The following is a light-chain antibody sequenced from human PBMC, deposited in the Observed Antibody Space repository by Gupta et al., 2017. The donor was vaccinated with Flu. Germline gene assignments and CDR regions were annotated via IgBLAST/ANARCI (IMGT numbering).Light chain of an antibody. Sequence: QSVLTQPPSASATPGQRVAISCSGNTSNIGTNYVYWYQHLPGTAPKRLIYQNDQRPSGVPDRFSGSKSGTSASLAISGLRSEDEADYYCAVWDDSLSVLLFGTGTKVNVL. CDR2: QND. CDR1: TSNIGTNY. J-gene: IGLJ1*01. V-gene: IGLV1-47*01. CDR3: AVWDDSLSVLL.